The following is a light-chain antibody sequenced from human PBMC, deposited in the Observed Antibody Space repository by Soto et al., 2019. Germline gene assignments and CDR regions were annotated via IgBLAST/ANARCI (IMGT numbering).Light chain of an antibody. Sequence: QSVLTQPPSVSAAPGQKVTISCSGSSSNIGNNYVSWYQQLPGTAPKLLIYENNKRPSGIPDRFSGSKSGTSATLGITGLQTGDEADYYCGTWDSSLSAYVFGTGTNATVL. CDR2: ENN. CDR1: SSNIGNNY. CDR3: GTWDSSLSAYV. V-gene: IGLV1-51*02. J-gene: IGLJ1*01.